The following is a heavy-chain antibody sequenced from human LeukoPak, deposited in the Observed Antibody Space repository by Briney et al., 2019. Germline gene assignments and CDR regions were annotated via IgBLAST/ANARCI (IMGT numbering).Heavy chain of an antibody. CDR2: IWYDGSNQ. V-gene: IGHV3-33*01. CDR1: GFTFSRYA. J-gene: IGHJ4*02. CDR3: ARDWYYDSSGYLPY. Sequence: GGSLRLSCAASGFTFSRYAMHWVRQAPGKGLEWVAVIWYDGSNQYYVDSVEGRFTISRDNSKKMLYLQMNSLRAEDTAVYYCARDWYYDSSGYLPYWGQGTLVIVSS. D-gene: IGHD3-22*01.